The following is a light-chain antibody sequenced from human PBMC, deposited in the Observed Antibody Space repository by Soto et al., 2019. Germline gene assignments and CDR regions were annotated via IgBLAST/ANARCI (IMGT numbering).Light chain of an antibody. CDR3: CSYAGSVV. J-gene: IGLJ2*01. CDR1: SSDVGSYNL. Sequence: QSVLTQPASVSGSPGQSITISCTGTSSDVGSYNLVSWYQQHPGKAPKLMIYEGSKRPSGVSTRFSGSKSGNTASLTISGLQAEDEADYYCCSYAGSVVFGGGTKLTVL. CDR2: EGS. V-gene: IGLV2-23*01.